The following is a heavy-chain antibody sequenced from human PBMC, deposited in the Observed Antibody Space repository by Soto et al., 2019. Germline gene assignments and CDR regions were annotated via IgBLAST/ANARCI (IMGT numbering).Heavy chain of an antibody. J-gene: IGHJ4*02. V-gene: IGHV4-59*01. Sequence: SETLSLTCTVSGGSISSYYWSWIRQPPGKGLEWIGYIYDSGSTNYNPSLKSRVTISVDTSKNKFSLKLSSVTAADTAVYYCARGTLSGSYYFDYWGQGTLVTVSS. D-gene: IGHD1-26*01. CDR3: ARGTLSGSYYFDY. CDR1: GGSISSYY. CDR2: IYDSGST.